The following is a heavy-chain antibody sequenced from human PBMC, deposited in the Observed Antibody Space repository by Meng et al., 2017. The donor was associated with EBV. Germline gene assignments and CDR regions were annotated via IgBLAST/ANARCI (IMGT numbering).Heavy chain of an antibody. CDR3: AKGADLAAAGTFWFDP. CDR2: INPNSGGT. J-gene: IGHJ5*02. V-gene: IGHV1-2*06. CDR1: GYTFTGYY. D-gene: IGHD6-13*01. Sequence: QVQLVQSGGEVKKPGASMKVLCKASGYTFTGYYMHWVRQAPGQGLEWMGRINPNSGGTNYAQKFQGRVTMTRDTSISTAYMELSRLRSDDTAVYYCAKGADLAAAGTFWFDPWGQGTLVTVSS.